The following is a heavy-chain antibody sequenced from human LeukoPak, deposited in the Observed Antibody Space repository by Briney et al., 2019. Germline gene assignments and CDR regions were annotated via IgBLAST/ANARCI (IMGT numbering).Heavy chain of an antibody. Sequence: AGGSLRLSCAASGFTFSSYAMSWLPQAPGKGLEGVGISRNRAKSYTTDYAACVKSSFTISRDDSKSTLYMQMNSLETEDKAVYYCSRDATGDHWGEGTLVSVP. CDR1: GFTFSSYA. J-gene: IGHJ4*02. V-gene: IGHV3-72*01. CDR3: SRDATGDH. CDR2: SRNRAKSYTT.